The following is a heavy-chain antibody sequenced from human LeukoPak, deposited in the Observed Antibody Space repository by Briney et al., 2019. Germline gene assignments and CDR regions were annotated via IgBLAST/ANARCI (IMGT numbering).Heavy chain of an antibody. CDR2: IIPIFGTA. Sequence: ASVNVSCKASGGTFSSYAISWVRQAPGQGLEWMGGIIPIFGTANYAQKFQGRVTITADESTSTAYMELSSLRSEDTAVYYCARADYYDSSGAQDGLFYWGQGTLVTVSS. J-gene: IGHJ4*02. CDR1: GGTFSSYA. V-gene: IGHV1-69*13. D-gene: IGHD3-22*01. CDR3: ARADYYDSSGAQDGLFY.